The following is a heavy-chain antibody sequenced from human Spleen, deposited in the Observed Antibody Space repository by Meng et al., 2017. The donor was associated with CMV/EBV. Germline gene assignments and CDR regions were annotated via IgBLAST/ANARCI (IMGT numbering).Heavy chain of an antibody. D-gene: IGHD2-2*01. CDR2: ISYDGTNK. J-gene: IGHJ5*02. CDR3: ARDCRLLYNWFDP. CDR1: GFTFSGFL. V-gene: IGHV3-30-3*01. Sequence: ASGFTFSGFLMHWVRQAPGKGLEWVALISYDGTNKYYADSVKGRFTISRDNSKNTMSLQMDSLRVEDTAVYYCARDCRLLYNWFDPWGQGTLVTVSS.